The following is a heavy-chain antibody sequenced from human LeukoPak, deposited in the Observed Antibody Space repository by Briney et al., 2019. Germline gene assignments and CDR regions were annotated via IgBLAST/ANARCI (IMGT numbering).Heavy chain of an antibody. D-gene: IGHD2-21*02. J-gene: IGHJ3*01. V-gene: IGHV3-13*01. Sequence: PGGSLRLSCVASGFALSNYDMHWVRQGTGKGLEWVSALGAGGDAYYAASVKGRFTISREKAKSSWYLQMNSLRAEDTALYYCAGENPASGDCDAIGLWGQGTMVTVSS. CDR3: AGENPASGDCDAIGL. CDR2: LGAGGDA. CDR1: GFALSNYD.